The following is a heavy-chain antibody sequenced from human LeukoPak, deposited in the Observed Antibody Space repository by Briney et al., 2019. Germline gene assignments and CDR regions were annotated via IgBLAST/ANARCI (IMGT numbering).Heavy chain of an antibody. CDR3: TRDAYSINYYYNGMDV. CDR2: ISGSSSDI. D-gene: IGHD4-11*01. J-gene: IGHJ6*02. Sequence: PGGSLRLSCAASGFTFSSYAMSWVRQAPGKGLEWLSAISGSSSDIFYADSLKGRFTISRDNAKNSLYLQMNTLRAEDTAVYYCTRDAYSINYYYNGMDVWGQGTTV. V-gene: IGHV3-21*01. CDR1: GFTFSSYA.